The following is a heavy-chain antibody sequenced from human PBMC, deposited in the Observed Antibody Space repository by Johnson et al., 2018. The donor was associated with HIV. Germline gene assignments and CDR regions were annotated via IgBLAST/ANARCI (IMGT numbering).Heavy chain of an antibody. CDR3: ARMTTTVSHHDGFDI. D-gene: IGHD4-17*01. CDR2: IYSGDST. J-gene: IGHJ3*02. Sequence: VQLVESGGGLVQPGGSLRLSCAASGFTVSSNYMSWVRQAPGKGLEWVSVIYSGDSTYYADSVKGRFTISRDNSKNPLYLQMNRLRAEDTAVYYCARMTTTVSHHDGFDIWGQGTMVTVSS. V-gene: IGHV3-66*01. CDR1: GFTVSSNY.